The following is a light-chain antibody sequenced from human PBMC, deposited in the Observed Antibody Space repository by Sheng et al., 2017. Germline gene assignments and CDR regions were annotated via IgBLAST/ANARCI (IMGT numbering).Light chain of an antibody. J-gene: IGKJ3*01. CDR3: QYRGT. CDR2: DAS. V-gene: IGKV3-11*01. Sequence: EIVLTQSPGTLSLSPGERATLSCRASQSVRITYLAWYQQKPGQAPRLLIYDASHRATGIPARFSGSGSGTDFTLTISTLEPEDFAVYYCQYRGTFGPGTTVDV. CDR1: QSVRITY.